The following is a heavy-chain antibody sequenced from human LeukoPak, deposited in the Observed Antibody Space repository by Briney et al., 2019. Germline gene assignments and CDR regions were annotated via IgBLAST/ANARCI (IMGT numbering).Heavy chain of an antibody. Sequence: ASVKVSCKASGYTFTSYGISWVRQAPGQGLEWMGWISAYNGNTNYAQKLQGRVTMTTDTSTSTAYMELRSPRSDDTAVYYCARASARYFDWLPNSYYFDYWGQGTLVTVSS. J-gene: IGHJ4*02. D-gene: IGHD3-9*01. CDR2: ISAYNGNT. CDR1: GYTFTSYG. CDR3: ARASARYFDWLPNSYYFDY. V-gene: IGHV1-18*01.